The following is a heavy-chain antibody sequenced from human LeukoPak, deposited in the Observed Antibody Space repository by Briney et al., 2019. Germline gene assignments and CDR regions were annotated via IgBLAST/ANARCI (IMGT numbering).Heavy chain of an antibody. V-gene: IGHV3-48*03. CDR1: GFTFSRYE. CDR2: ISSSGSTI. J-gene: IGHJ4*02. CDR3: ARSWLAVAGPEY. Sequence: GGSLRLSCAASGFTFSRYEMNWVRQAPGKGLEWVSYISSSGSTIYYADSVKDRFTISRDNAKNSVFLQMSSLRVEDTAVYYCARSWLAVAGPEYWGQGTLVTVSS. D-gene: IGHD6-19*01.